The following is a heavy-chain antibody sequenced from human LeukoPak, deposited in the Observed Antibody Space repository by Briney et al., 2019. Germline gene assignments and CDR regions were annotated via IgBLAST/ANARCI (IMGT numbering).Heavy chain of an antibody. CDR2: IKQDGSEK. CDR3: ARDRTYHYDSSGFPRPTYFDC. D-gene: IGHD3-22*01. Sequence: GGSLRLSCAASGFTFYNYWLTWVRQAPGKGLEWVANIKQDGSEKYYVDSVKGRFTISRDNAKNSLYLQMNSLRAEDTAVYYCARDRTYHYDSSGFPRPTYFDCWGQGTLVTVSS. V-gene: IGHV3-7*01. J-gene: IGHJ4*02. CDR1: GFTFYNYW.